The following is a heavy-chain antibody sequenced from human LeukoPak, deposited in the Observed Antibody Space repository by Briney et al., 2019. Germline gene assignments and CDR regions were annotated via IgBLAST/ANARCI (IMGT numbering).Heavy chain of an antibody. CDR2: INHSGSA. D-gene: IGHD3-22*01. CDR3: ARARGDYYDSSGYYSAFDY. Sequence: SETLSLTCAVYGGPFSGYYWSWIRQPPGKGLEWIGEINHSGSANCNPSLKSRVTISVDMSKNQFSLKLSSVTAADTAVYYCARARGDYYDSSGYYSAFDYWGQGTLVTVSS. CDR1: GGPFSGYY. J-gene: IGHJ4*02. V-gene: IGHV4-34*01.